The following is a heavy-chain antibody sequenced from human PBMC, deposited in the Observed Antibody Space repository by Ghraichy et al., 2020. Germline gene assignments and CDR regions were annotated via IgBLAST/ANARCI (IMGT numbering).Heavy chain of an antibody. D-gene: IGHD3-22*01. CDR2: VSGSGGST. Sequence: GVLRLSCAASGFTFSSYAMSWVRQAPGKGLEWVSAVSGSGGSTYYADSVKGRFTISRDNSKNTLYLQMNSLRAEDTAVYYCAKADGLYSYDSSGYAGLSDALDIWGQGTMVTVSS. CDR1: GFTFSSYA. J-gene: IGHJ3*02. V-gene: IGHV3-23*01. CDR3: AKADGLYSYDSSGYAGLSDALDI.